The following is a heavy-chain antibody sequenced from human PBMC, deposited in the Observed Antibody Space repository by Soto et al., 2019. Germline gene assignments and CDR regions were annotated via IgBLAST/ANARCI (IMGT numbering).Heavy chain of an antibody. CDR1: GYTFTSYY. D-gene: IGHD6-13*01. CDR2: INPSGGST. V-gene: IGHV1-46*01. CDR3: ARDPPSMYSSSWHFDY. J-gene: IGHJ4*02. Sequence: GASVKVSCKASGYTFTSYYMHWVRQAPGQGLEWMGIINPSGGSTSYAQKFQGRVTMTRDTSTSTVYMELSSLRSEDTAVYYCARDPPSMYSSSWHFDYWGQGTLVTVSS.